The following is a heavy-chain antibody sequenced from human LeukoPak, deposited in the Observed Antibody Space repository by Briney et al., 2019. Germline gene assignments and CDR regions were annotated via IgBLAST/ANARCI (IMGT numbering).Heavy chain of an antibody. CDR3: AREDWYFDL. CDR2: INDSGST. V-gene: IGHV4-34*01. CDR1: GGSFTDYY. J-gene: IGHJ2*01. Sequence: SETLSLTCAVYGGSFTDYYWTWMRQPPGKGLEWIGEINDSGSTKYSPSLGSRVTILLDMSKNQFSLKLTSVTAADTAVYYCAREDWYFDLWGRGTLVTVSS.